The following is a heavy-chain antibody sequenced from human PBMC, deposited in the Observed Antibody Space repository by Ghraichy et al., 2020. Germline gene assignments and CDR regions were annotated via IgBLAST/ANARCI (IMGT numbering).Heavy chain of an antibody. CDR1: GFTFSSYE. Sequence: GGSLRLSCAASGFTFSSYEMNWVRQAPGKGLEWVSYISSSGSTIYYADSVKGRFTISRDNAKNSLYLQMNSLRAEDTAVYYCARDRGGTLLWFENFDYWGQGTLVTVSS. J-gene: IGHJ4*02. D-gene: IGHD3-10*01. CDR2: ISSSGSTI. V-gene: IGHV3-48*03. CDR3: ARDRGGTLLWFENFDY.